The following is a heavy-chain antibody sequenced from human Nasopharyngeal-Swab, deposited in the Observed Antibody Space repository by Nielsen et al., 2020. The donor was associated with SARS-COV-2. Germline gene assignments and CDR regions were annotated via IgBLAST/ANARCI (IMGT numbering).Heavy chain of an antibody. CDR2: IVVGSGNT. D-gene: IGHD4-17*01. CDR1: GFTFTSSA. Sequence: SVKVSCKASGFTFTSSAVQWVRQARGQRLEWIGWIVVGSGNTNYAQKFRERVTIIRDMSTSTAYMELSSLRSEDTAVYYCAAARGVWYGDYVLDYWGQGTLVTVSS. CDR3: AAARGVWYGDYVLDY. J-gene: IGHJ4*02. V-gene: IGHV1-58*01.